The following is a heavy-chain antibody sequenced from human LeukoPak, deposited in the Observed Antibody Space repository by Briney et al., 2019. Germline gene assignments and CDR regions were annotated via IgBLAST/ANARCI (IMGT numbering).Heavy chain of an antibody. J-gene: IGHJ4*02. D-gene: IGHD1-1*01. CDR3: ARDLFAGSTGTVDY. Sequence: PSETLSLTCSASGGSISNYSWSWIRQPQGKGLEWIGYISYSGSTNYNPSLKTRVTISVDTSKIQFSLKLSSVTAADTAVYYCARDLFAGSTGTVDYWGQGTLVTVSS. CDR1: GGSISNYS. CDR2: ISYSGST. V-gene: IGHV4-59*01.